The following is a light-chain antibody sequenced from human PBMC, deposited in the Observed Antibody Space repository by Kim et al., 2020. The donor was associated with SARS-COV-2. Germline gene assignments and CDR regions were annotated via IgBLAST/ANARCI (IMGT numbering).Light chain of an antibody. J-gene: IGKJ3*01. Sequence: ASVGDRVTITGRASLVIGIDLGWYQQRPGKAPNLLIYAASTLHSGVQSRFSGSGSGTYFTLTISSLQPEDSATYYCLQDAEYPVTFGPGTKVDIK. V-gene: IGKV1-6*02. CDR3: LQDAEYPVT. CDR2: AAS. CDR1: LVIGID.